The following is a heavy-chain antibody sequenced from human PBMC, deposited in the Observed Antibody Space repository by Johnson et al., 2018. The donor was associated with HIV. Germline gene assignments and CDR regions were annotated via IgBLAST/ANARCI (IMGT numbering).Heavy chain of an antibody. Sequence: VQLVESGGGLVKPGGSLRLSCAASGFSFNNYYMSWIRQAPGKGLEWVANIKKDGSDKYYVDSVKGRFTISRDNAKNTLYLQMNSLSAEDTALYYCAKDVGNYWPDAFDIWGQGTMVTVS. D-gene: IGHD3-22*01. CDR2: IKKDGSDK. J-gene: IGHJ3*02. CDR1: GFSFNNYY. V-gene: IGHV3-7*01. CDR3: AKDVGNYWPDAFDI.